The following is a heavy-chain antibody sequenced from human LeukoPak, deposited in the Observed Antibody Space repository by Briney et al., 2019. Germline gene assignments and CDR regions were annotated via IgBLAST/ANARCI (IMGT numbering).Heavy chain of an antibody. D-gene: IGHD4-17*01. CDR2: INPNSGGT. CDR1: GDTFTGYY. CDR3: ARDWDYDANDDVFDV. J-gene: IGHJ3*01. Sequence: ASVKVSCKASGDTFTGYYMHWVRQAPGQGLEWMGWINPNSGGTNYAQKFQGGVTMTRDTSISTAYMELSRLRSDDTAVYYCARDWDYDANDDVFDVWGQGTLVTVSS. V-gene: IGHV1-2*02.